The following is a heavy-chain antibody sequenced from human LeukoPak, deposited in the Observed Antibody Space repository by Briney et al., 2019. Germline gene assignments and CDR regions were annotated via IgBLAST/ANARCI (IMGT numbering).Heavy chain of an antibody. CDR1: GFTFSSYG. D-gene: IGHD3-10*01. Sequence: PGGSLRLSCAASGFTFSSYGMSWVRQAPGKGLEWVSAITGNGANTFYADSVKGRFTISRDNSKNTMYLQMNSLRAEDTASYYCARDRSGSYPNWFDPWGQGTLVTVSS. J-gene: IGHJ5*02. CDR2: ITGNGANT. V-gene: IGHV3-23*01. CDR3: ARDRSGSYPNWFDP.